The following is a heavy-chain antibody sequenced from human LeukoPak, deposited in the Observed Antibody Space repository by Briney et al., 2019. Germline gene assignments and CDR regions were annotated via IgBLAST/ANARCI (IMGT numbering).Heavy chain of an antibody. CDR3: ARDTRSYDTSGYYYFDY. V-gene: IGHV4-59*01. J-gene: IGHJ4*02. Sequence: SETLSLTCSVSGASTTSYYWNWIRQAPGKGLEWIGYIYSDGTTSYSPSLRSRVTISIDTSRNQFSLKLSSVTAADAAVYYCARDTRSYDTSGYYYFDYWGQGALVTVSS. D-gene: IGHD3-22*01. CDR1: GASTTSYY. CDR2: IYSDGTT.